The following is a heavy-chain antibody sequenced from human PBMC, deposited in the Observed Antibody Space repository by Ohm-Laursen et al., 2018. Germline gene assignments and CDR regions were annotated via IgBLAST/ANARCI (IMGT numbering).Heavy chain of an antibody. V-gene: IGHV3-23*01. D-gene: IGHD6-19*01. Sequence: SLRLSCAASGFTFSSYAMSWVRQAPGTGLEWVSAISGSGGSTYYADSVKGRFTISRDNAKNSLYLQMNSLRAEDTAVYYCARDQGWVDYWGQGTLVTVSS. CDR2: ISGSGGST. CDR1: GFTFSSYA. CDR3: ARDQGWVDY. J-gene: IGHJ4*02.